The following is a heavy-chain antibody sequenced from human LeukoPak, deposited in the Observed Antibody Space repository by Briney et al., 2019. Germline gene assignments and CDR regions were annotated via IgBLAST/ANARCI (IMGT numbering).Heavy chain of an antibody. J-gene: IGHJ4*02. CDR3: ARARGNTYNTFDY. CDR1: GVSFTDYY. Sequence: PSETLSLTCAVYGVSFTDYYWSWIRQPPEKGLEWIGEINHSGSTNYNPSLKSRLAISVDTSKNQFSLKLSSVTAADTALYHCARARGNTYNTFDYWGQGTLVSVSS. D-gene: IGHD5-18*01. CDR2: INHSGST. V-gene: IGHV4-34*01.